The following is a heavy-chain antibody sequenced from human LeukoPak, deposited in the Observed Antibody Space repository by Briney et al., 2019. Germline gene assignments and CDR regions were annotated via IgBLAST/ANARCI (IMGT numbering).Heavy chain of an antibody. D-gene: IGHD3-22*01. Sequence: PGGSLRLSCAASGFTFSNYWMTWVRQAPGKGLEWVSYISSSSSTIYYADSVKGRFTISRDNAKNSLYLQMNSLRAEDTAVYYCARCHSSGYYRGAFDYWGQGTLVTVSS. J-gene: IGHJ4*02. V-gene: IGHV3-48*04. CDR3: ARCHSSGYYRGAFDY. CDR1: GFTFSNYW. CDR2: ISSSSSTI.